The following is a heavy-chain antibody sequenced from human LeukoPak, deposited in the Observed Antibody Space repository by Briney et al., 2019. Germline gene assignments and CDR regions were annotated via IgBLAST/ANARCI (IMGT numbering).Heavy chain of an antibody. CDR1: GFTFSSNV. CDR3: AKGTSSWYGDAFDI. J-gene: IGHJ3*02. D-gene: IGHD6-13*01. CDR2: IPASGGST. Sequence: HAGGSLRLSCAASGFTFSSNVMIWVRQAPGKGLEWVSSIPASGGSTYYADSVKGRFTISRDNSRNSLYLQMNSLRAEDTAVYYCAKGTSSWYGDAFDIWGQGTMVTVSS. V-gene: IGHV3-23*01.